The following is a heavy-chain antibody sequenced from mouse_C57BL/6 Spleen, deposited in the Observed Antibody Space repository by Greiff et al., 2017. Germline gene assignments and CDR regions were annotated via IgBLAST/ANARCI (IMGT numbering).Heavy chain of an antibody. CDR1: GYTFTSYW. D-gene: IGHD2-5*01. V-gene: IGHV1-59*01. CDR2: IDPSDSYT. CDR3: ARSYYSNHYYFDY. J-gene: IGHJ2*01. Sequence: QVQLKQPGAELVRPGTSVKLSCKASGYTFTSYWMHWVKQRPGQGLEWIGVIDPSDSYTNYNQKFKGKATLTVDTSSSTAYMQLSSLTSEDSAVYYCARSYYSNHYYFDYWGQGTTLTVSS.